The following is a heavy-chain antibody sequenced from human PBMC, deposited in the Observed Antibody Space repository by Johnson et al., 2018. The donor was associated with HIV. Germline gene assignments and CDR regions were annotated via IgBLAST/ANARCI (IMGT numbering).Heavy chain of an antibody. D-gene: IGHD1-26*01. Sequence: VQLVESGGGVVQPGRSLRLSCAASGFTVSSNYMSWVRQAPGKGLEWVSGINWNGGNTGYADSVKGRCTISRDNDKSSVYMQMNNLRAEDTAFYYCARRDSGSLSFDLWGQGTMVTVSS. CDR2: INWNGGNT. CDR1: GFTVSSNY. V-gene: IGHV3-20*04. CDR3: ARRDSGSLSFDL. J-gene: IGHJ3*01.